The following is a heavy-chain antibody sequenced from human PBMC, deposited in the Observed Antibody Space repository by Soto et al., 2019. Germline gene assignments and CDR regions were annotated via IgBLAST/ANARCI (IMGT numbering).Heavy chain of an antibody. Sequence: SETLSLTCTVSGGSISSSSSHWGWIRQPPGKGLEWVGCMYYLAKTDYNPSLKSRVTISADTSNNQFSLKLSSVTAADTAVYYCARLVAAAGQDYYYYYMDVWGKGTTVTVSS. J-gene: IGHJ6*03. CDR2: MYYLAKT. V-gene: IGHV4-39*07. CDR3: ARLVAAAGQDYYYYYMDV. D-gene: IGHD6-13*01. CDR1: GGSISSSSSH.